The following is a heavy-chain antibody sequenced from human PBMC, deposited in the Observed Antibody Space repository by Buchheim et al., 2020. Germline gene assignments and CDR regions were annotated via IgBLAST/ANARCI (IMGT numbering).Heavy chain of an antibody. CDR3: ARGRIQLWYYGMDV. D-gene: IGHD5-18*01. Sequence: QVQLQESGPGLVKPSQTLSLTCTVSGGSISSGSYYWSWIRQPAGKGLEWIGRIYTSGSTNYNPSPKSRVTMSVDTSKNQFSLKLSSVTAADTAVYYCARGRIQLWYYGMDVWGQGTT. V-gene: IGHV4-61*02. CDR1: GGSISSGSYY. J-gene: IGHJ6*02. CDR2: IYTSGST.